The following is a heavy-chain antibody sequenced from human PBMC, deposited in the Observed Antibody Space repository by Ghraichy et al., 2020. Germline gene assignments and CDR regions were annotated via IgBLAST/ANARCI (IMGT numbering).Heavy chain of an antibody. V-gene: IGHV3-30*04. D-gene: IGHD6-6*01. CDR2: ISYDGSNK. CDR3: ARDYPSARGVNWFDP. J-gene: IGHJ5*02. CDR1: GFTFSTYA. Sequence: GGSLRLSCAASGFTFSTYAMHWVRQAPGKGLEWVAIISYDGSNKYYADSVKGRFTISRDNSKNTLYLQMNSLRAEDTAVYYCARDYPSARGVNWFDPWGQGTLVTVSS.